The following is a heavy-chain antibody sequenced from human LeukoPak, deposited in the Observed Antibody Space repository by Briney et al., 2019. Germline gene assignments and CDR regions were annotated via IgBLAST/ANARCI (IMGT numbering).Heavy chain of an antibody. Sequence: GRSLRLSCAASGFRFADYAMHWVRQAPGKGLEWVSGISWNTANTGYADSVKGRFTISRDNARNSLYLQMNSLRVEDTAFYYCTKAPGVTTGWFAPWGQGTLVTVSS. J-gene: IGHJ5*02. D-gene: IGHD4-17*01. V-gene: IGHV3-9*01. CDR1: GFRFADYA. CDR3: TKAPGVTTGWFAP. CDR2: ISWNTANT.